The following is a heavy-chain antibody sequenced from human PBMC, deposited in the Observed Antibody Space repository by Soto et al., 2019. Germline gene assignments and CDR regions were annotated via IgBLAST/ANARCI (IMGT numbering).Heavy chain of an antibody. CDR2: LYDSGST. CDR1: GDSISTYY. V-gene: IGHV4-59*01. Sequence: SSETLSLTCTVSGDSISTYYWSWIRQPPGKGLEWIGYLYDSGSTHYNPSLKSRVTISVDTSKNQFSLKLTSVTAADTAVYYCARDNYYGSGTYFRLDVWGQGTRVTVAS. J-gene: IGHJ6*02. CDR3: ARDNYYGSGTYFRLDV. D-gene: IGHD3-10*01.